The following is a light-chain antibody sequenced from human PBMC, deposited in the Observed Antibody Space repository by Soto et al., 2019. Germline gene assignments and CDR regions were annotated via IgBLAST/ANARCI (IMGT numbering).Light chain of an antibody. J-gene: IGKJ4*01. CDR2: TAS. Sequence: DIPMTQSPSSLSASVGDRVTITCRASQSITTYLNWYQQKPGKAPKLLIYTASSLQSGVPSRFSGGGSGTDFTLTISSLQPEDFATYYCQQDYSTPLTFGGGTKVEIK. CDR1: QSITTY. V-gene: IGKV1-39*01. CDR3: QQDYSTPLT.